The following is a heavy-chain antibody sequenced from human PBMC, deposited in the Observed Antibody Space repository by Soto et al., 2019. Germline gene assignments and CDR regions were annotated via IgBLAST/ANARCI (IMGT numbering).Heavy chain of an antibody. V-gene: IGHV3-30-3*01. CDR1: GFTFSTYT. CDR3: ERDGGWLQLFDF. CDR2: MSDDGSTK. J-gene: IGHJ4*02. Sequence: GSLRLSCAVSGFTFSTYTMHWVRQAPGKGLQWVAVMSDDGSTKYYADSVKGRFTISRDNSKNTLYLQMNSLRAEDTAVYYCERDGGWLQLFDFWGQGTLVTVSS. D-gene: IGHD1-1*01.